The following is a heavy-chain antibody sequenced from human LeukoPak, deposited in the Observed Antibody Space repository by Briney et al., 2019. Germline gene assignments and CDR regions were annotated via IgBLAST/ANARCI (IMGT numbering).Heavy chain of an antibody. CDR1: GFTVSSYY. J-gene: IGHJ4*02. CDR2: ITGSGGST. D-gene: IGHD2-2*01. Sequence: PGGSLRLSCAASGFTVSSYYMSWVRQAPGKGLEWVSGITGSGGSTYYADSVKGRLTISRDNSKNTLFLQMNSLRAEDTAVYYCAKASRVVPAAIHFDYWGQGTLVTVSS. CDR3: AKASRVVPAAIHFDY. V-gene: IGHV3-23*01.